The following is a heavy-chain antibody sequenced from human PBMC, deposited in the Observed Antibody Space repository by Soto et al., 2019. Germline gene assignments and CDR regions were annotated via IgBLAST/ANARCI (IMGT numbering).Heavy chain of an antibody. Sequence: ASVKVSCKASGGTFSSYTISWVRQAPGQGLEWMGRIIPILGIANYAQKFQGRVTITADKSTSTAYMELSSLRSEDTAVYYCARSGDIVVVPAAIVNWFDPWGQGTLVTVSS. V-gene: IGHV1-69*02. J-gene: IGHJ5*02. D-gene: IGHD2-2*01. CDR1: GGTFSSYT. CDR3: ARSGDIVVVPAAIVNWFDP. CDR2: IIPILGIA.